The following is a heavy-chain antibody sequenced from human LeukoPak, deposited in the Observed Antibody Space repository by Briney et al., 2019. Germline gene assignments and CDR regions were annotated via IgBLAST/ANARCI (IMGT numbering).Heavy chain of an antibody. CDR2: IYYSGST. CDR1: GSSISSSSYY. D-gene: IGHD6-6*01. Sequence: SETLSLTCTVSGSSISSSSYYWGWIRQPPRKGLEWIGSIYYSGSTYYNPSLKSRVTISVDTSKNQFSLKLSSVTAADTAVYYCASPYSSSSSPDYWGQGTLVTVSS. J-gene: IGHJ4*02. CDR3: ASPYSSSSSPDY. V-gene: IGHV4-39*01.